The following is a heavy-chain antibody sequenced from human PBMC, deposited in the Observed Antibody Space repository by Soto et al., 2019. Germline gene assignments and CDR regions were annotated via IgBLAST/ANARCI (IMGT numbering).Heavy chain of an antibody. CDR3: ARATYYDFWSGYNNNWFDP. D-gene: IGHD3-3*01. V-gene: IGHV1-46*01. J-gene: IGHJ5*02. CDR1: GYTFTSYY. Sequence: QVQLVQSGAEVKKPGASVKVSCKASGYTFTSYYMHWVRQAPGQGLEWMGIINPSGGSTSYAQKFQGRVTMTRDTSTSTVYMELSSLRSEDTAVYYCARATYYDFWSGYNNNWFDPWGQGTLVTVSS. CDR2: INPSGGST.